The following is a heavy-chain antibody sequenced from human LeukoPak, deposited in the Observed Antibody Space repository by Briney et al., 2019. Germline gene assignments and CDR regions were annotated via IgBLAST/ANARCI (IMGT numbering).Heavy chain of an antibody. CDR1: GFIFSRYG. D-gene: IGHD7-27*01. CDR3: ARGDWGMYYFDY. J-gene: IGHJ4*02. CDR2: IKFDGSIK. V-gene: IGHV3-30*02. Sequence: GGSLRLSCAASGFIFSRYGIHWVRQAPGKGLEWVASIKFDGSIKYYADSVKGRFTISRDNSKNTLYLQMNTLRVEDTALYYCARGDWGMYYFDYWGQGALVTVSS.